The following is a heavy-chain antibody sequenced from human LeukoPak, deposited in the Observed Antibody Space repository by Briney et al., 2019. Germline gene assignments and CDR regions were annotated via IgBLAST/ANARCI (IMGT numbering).Heavy chain of an antibody. J-gene: IGHJ4*02. V-gene: IGHV4-30-2*01. Sequence: SETLSLTCTVSGGSISSGGYYWSWIRQPPGKGLEWIGYIYHSGSTYYNPSLKSRVTISVDRSKNQFSLKLSSVTAADTAVYYCAARTMVRGVYYLDYWGQGTLVTVSS. CDR1: GGSISSGGYY. D-gene: IGHD3-10*01. CDR2: IYHSGST. CDR3: AARTMVRGVYYLDY.